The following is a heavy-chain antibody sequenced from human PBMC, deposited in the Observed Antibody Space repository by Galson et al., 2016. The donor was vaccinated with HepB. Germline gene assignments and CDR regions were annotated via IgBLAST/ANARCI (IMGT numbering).Heavy chain of an antibody. CDR2: IYPGDSDT. Sequence: QSGAEVKEPGESLKISCKGSGYRFTNHWIGWVRQMPGKGLEWMGIIYPGDSDTRYSPSFQGQVTISADKSISTAYLQWSSLKASDTAMYYCARHLFGSSSDYYGMDVGGQGTTVTVSS. CDR1: GYRFTNHW. CDR3: ARHLFGSSSDYYGMDV. J-gene: IGHJ6*02. D-gene: IGHD6-6*01. V-gene: IGHV5-51*01.